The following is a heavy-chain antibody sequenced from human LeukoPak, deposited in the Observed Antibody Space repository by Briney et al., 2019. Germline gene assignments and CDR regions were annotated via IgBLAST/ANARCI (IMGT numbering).Heavy chain of an antibody. CDR2: ISYDGSNK. D-gene: IGHD3-16*01. Sequence: PGGSLRLSCAASGFIFSSYGMHWVRQAPGKGLEWVAVISYDGSNKYYADSVKGRFTISRDNSKNTLYLQMNSLRAEDTAVYYCAKDLAPDYYYYGMDVWGQGTTVTVSS. CDR1: GFIFSSYG. V-gene: IGHV3-30*18. J-gene: IGHJ6*02. CDR3: AKDLAPDYYYYGMDV.